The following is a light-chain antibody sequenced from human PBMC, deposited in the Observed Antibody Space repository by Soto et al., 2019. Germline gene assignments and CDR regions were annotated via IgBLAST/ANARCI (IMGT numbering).Light chain of an antibody. CDR1: QSVTSNY. CDR3: QQYGGAPFT. J-gene: IGKJ4*01. Sequence: EVVLTQSPGTLSLSPGERATLSCRASQSVTSNYLAWYQQKPGQAPRLLIYAASSRATGIPDRFSGSGSGTDFTLTVSRQEPEDFAVYLCQQYGGAPFTFGGGTRVEIK. CDR2: AAS. V-gene: IGKV3-20*01.